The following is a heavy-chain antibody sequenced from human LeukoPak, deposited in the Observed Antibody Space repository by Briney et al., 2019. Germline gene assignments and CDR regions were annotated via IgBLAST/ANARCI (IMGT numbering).Heavy chain of an antibody. CDR3: ARTYYYDSSGYAN. CDR1: GFTVSSNY. CDR2: ISSSGSTI. J-gene: IGHJ4*02. Sequence: GGSLRLSCAASGFTVSSNYMSWVRQAPGKGLEWVSYISSSGSTIYYADSVKGRFTISRDNAKNSLYLQMNSLRAEDTAVYYCARTYYYDSSGYANWGQGTLVTVSS. D-gene: IGHD3-22*01. V-gene: IGHV3-11*04.